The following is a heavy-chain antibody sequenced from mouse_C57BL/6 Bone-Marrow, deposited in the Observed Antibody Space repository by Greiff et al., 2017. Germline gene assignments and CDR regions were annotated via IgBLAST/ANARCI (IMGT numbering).Heavy chain of an antibody. Sequence: VQLQQPGAELVMPGASVKLSCKASGYTFTSYWMHWVKQRPGQGLEWIGEIDPSDSYTNYNQKFKGKSTLTVDKSSSTAYMQLSSLTSEDSAVYYWARVRLSGDCDVCGTGTTVTVTA. CDR3: ARVRLSGDCDV. CDR2: IDPSDSYT. J-gene: IGHJ1*03. V-gene: IGHV1-69*01. D-gene: IGHD2-14*01. CDR1: GYTFTSYW.